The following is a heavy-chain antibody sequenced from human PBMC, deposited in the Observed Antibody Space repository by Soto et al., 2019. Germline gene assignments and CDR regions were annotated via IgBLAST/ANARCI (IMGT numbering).Heavy chain of an antibody. CDR1: GDSVSSNSAA. V-gene: IGHV6-1*01. CDR3: ARTLRWHGVKDIDF. Sequence: SQTLSLTCAISGDSVSSNSAAWNWIRQSPSRGLEWLGRTYYRSKWFNDHAISVKSRIAINPDTSKNHFSLQLNSVTPDDTAVYYFARTLRWHGVKDIDFWGQGTLVTVSS. CDR2: TYYRSKWFN. J-gene: IGHJ4*02. D-gene: IGHD3-3*01.